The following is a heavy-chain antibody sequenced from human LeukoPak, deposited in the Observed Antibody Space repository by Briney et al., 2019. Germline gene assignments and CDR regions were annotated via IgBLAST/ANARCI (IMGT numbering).Heavy chain of an antibody. CDR2: IYPGDSDA. CDR1: EYSFTTYW. CDR3: ARWTTVTTFDS. J-gene: IGHJ4*02. V-gene: IGHV5-51*01. D-gene: IGHD4-17*01. Sequence: GESLKISCKGSEYSFTTYWIGWVRQMPGKGLEWMGIIYPGDSDARYGPSFEGQVTISTDNSISTAYLQWSSLKASDTAMYYCARWTTVTTFDSWGQGTLVTVSS.